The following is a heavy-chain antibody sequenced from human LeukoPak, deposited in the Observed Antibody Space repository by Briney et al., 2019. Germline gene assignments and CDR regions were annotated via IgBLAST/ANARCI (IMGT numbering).Heavy chain of an antibody. CDR2: ISSSGSSI. Sequence: GGSLRLSCAASGFTLNNYEMNWVRQAPGKGLEWVSYISSSGSSIYYADSVKGRFTISRDNAKNSLYLQMNSLRAEDTAVYYCARAYFDSSDYYYPDYWGQGTLVTVSS. CDR3: ARAYFDSSDYYYPDY. D-gene: IGHD3-22*01. V-gene: IGHV3-48*03. J-gene: IGHJ4*02. CDR1: GFTLNNYE.